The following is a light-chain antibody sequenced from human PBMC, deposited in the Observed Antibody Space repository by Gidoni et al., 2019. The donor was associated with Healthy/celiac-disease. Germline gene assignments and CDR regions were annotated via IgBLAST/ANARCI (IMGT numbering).Light chain of an antibody. CDR1: QDISNY. Sequence: IQMTHSPSSLSASVGDRVTITCQASQDISNYLNWYQQKPGKAPKLLIYDASNLETGVPSRFSGSGSGTDITLTISSLQTEDIATYYCQQYDNLSFTFGPGTKVDIK. V-gene: IGKV1-33*01. CDR3: QQYDNLSFT. J-gene: IGKJ3*01. CDR2: DAS.